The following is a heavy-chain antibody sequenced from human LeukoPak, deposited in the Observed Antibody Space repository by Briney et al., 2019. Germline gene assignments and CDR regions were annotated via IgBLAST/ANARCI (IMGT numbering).Heavy chain of an antibody. Sequence: SQTLSLTCTVSGGSISSSSYYWGWIRQPPRKGLEWIGSIYYSGSTYYNPSLKSRVTISVDTSKNQFPLKLSSVTAADTAVYYCARAIAVAGPIDYWGQGTLVTVSS. J-gene: IGHJ4*02. V-gene: IGHV4-39*01. CDR1: GGSISSSSYY. CDR2: IYYSGST. D-gene: IGHD6-19*01. CDR3: ARAIAVAGPIDY.